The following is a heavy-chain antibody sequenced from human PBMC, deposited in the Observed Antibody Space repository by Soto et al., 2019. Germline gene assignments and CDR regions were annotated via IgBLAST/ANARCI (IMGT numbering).Heavy chain of an antibody. CDR1: GFNFPTFW. CDR3: ARRSGSYHYYYYYGMDV. J-gene: IGHJ6*02. V-gene: IGHV5-51*01. Sequence: PGESLKISCKHSGFNFPTFWIAWVRQMPGKGLEWMGIIYPGDSDTRYSPSFQGQVTISADKSISTAYLQWSSLKASDTAMYYCARRSGSYHYYYYYGMDVWGQGTTVTVSS. CDR2: IYPGDSDT.